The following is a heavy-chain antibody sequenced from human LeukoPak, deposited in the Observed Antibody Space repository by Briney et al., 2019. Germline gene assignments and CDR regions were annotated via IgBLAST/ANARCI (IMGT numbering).Heavy chain of an antibody. V-gene: IGHV4-59*01. CDR2: IYYSGRT. CDR1: GGSISSYY. Sequence: SETLSLTCTVSGGSISSYYWSWIRQPPGKGLEWIGYIYYSGRTNYNPSLKSRVTISVDTSKNQFSLKLSSVTAADTAVYYCARGVVVAAITGPDAFDIWGQGTMVTVSS. CDR3: ARGVVVAAITGPDAFDI. J-gene: IGHJ3*02. D-gene: IGHD2-15*01.